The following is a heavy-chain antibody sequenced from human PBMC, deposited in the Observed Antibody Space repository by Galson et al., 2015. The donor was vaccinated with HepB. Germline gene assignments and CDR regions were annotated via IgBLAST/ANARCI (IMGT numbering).Heavy chain of an antibody. CDR3: ARVAKLRLEYFQH. V-gene: IGHV4-34*01. CDR2: INHSGST. J-gene: IGHJ1*01. D-gene: IGHD4-17*01. CDR1: GGSFSGYY. Sequence: SETLSLTCAVYGGSFSGYYWSWIHQPPGKGLEWIGEINHSGSTNYNPSPKSRVTISVDTSKNQFSLKLSSVTAADTAVYYCARVAKLRLEYFQHWGQGTLVTVSS.